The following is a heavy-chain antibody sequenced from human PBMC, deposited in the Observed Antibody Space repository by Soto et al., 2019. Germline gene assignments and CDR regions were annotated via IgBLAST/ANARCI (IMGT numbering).Heavy chain of an antibody. J-gene: IGHJ4*01. V-gene: IGHV4-34*01. Sequence: SETLSLTCAVYGGSFSGYYWSWIRQPPGKWLEWIGEINHSGSTNYNPSLKSRVTISVDTSKNKFSLKLSSVTAADTAVYYCASRKTDYYDSSGPGVFGYWGYGRLVNLSS. CDR2: INHSGST. D-gene: IGHD3-22*01. CDR1: GGSFSGYY. CDR3: ASRKTDYYDSSGPGVFGY.